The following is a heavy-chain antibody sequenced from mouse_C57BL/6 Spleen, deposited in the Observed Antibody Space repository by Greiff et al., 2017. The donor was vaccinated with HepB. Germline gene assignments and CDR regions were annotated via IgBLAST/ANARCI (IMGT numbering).Heavy chain of an antibody. CDR1: GYAFSSSW. CDR2: IYPGDGDT. Sequence: QVQLKESGPELVKPGASVKISCKASGYAFSSSWMNWVKQRPGKGLEWIGRIYPGDGDTNYNGKFKGKATLTADKSSSTSYMQLRSLTSEDSAVYFCARTPHYYGSGGYAMDYWGQGTSVTVSS. V-gene: IGHV1-82*01. D-gene: IGHD1-1*01. CDR3: ARTPHYYGSGGYAMDY. J-gene: IGHJ4*01.